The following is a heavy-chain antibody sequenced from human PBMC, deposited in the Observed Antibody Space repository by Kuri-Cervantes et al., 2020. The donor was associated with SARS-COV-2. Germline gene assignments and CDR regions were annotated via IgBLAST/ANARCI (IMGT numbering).Heavy chain of an antibody. Sequence: GSLRLSCAVYGGSFSGYYWSWIRQPPGKGLEWIGEINHSGSTNYNPSLKSRVTISVDTSKNQFSLQLNSVTPEDTAVYYCARAWDCSGGSCYYYYYGMDVWGQGTTVTVSS. J-gene: IGHJ6*02. CDR3: ARAWDCSGGSCYYYYYGMDV. CDR2: INHSGST. D-gene: IGHD2-15*01. V-gene: IGHV4-34*01. CDR1: GGSFSGYY.